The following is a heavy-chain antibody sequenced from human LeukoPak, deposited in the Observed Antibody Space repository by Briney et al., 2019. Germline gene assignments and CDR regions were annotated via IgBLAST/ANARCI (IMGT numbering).Heavy chain of an antibody. CDR1: GFTFRSYS. CDR2: ISSRSSYI. V-gene: IGHV3-21*01. D-gene: IGHD1-7*01. J-gene: IGHJ4*02. Sequence: PGGSLRLSCAASGFTFRSYSMNWVRQAPGKGLGWVSSISSRSSYIYYADSVKGRFTISRDNSKNTLYLQINSLRAEDTAVYYCAKVRVVFNWNYAYYFDSWGQGTLVTVSS. CDR3: AKVRVVFNWNYAYYFDS.